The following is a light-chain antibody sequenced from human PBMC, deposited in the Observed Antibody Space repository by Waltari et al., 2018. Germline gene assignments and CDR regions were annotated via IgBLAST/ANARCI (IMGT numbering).Light chain of an antibody. V-gene: IGKV1-39*01. CDR1: QSTGRY. J-gene: IGKJ1*01. CDR3: QQASRGPLT. CDR2: FAS. Sequence: TCRASQSTGRYLSWYQQKSGRAPKLLISFASSLESGVPSRFSGTGSGTDFTLTINSLQPEDIGTYYCQQASRGPLTFGQGT.